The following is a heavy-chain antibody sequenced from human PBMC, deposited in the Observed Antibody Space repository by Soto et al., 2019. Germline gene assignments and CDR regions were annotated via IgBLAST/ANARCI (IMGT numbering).Heavy chain of an antibody. D-gene: IGHD6-19*01. V-gene: IGHV3-30*18. Sequence: VQLVESGGGVVQPGRSLRLSCAASGFTFSDYAMHWVRQAPGKGLEWVAVDSHDGRNTHYADSVKGRFTISGDSSKNTVSLEMTSLRAEDTAVYYCAKGGRQWLVTSDFNYWGQGALVTVSS. J-gene: IGHJ4*02. CDR3: AKGGRQWLVTSDFNY. CDR1: GFTFSDYA. CDR2: DSHDGRNT.